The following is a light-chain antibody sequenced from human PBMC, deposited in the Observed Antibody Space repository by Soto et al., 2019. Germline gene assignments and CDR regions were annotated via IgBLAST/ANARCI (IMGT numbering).Light chain of an antibody. J-gene: IGKJ3*01. Sequence: EVVMTQSPATLSVSPGERATLSRKASQSVRNNLVWYLQKPGQAPRPIIYDATTRATGIPVRFSGSGSGTDFTLTISSLEPEDFAVYYCQQRYTLITFGPGTKVDIK. CDR1: QSVRNN. V-gene: IGKV3-15*01. CDR2: DAT. CDR3: QQRYTLIT.